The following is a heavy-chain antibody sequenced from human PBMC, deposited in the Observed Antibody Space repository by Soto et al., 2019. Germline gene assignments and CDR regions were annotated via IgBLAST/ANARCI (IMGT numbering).Heavy chain of an antibody. CDR3: ARGRKTGRDAFDI. J-gene: IGHJ3*02. CDR2: INPNSGGT. CDR1: GYTFTGYY. V-gene: IGHV1-2*04. Sequence: GASVKVSCKASGYTFTGYYMHWVRQAPGQGLEWMGWINPNSGGTNYAQKIQGWVTMTRDTSISTAYMELSRLRSDDTAVYYCARGRKTGRDAFDIWGQGTIVTVSS. D-gene: IGHD1-1*01.